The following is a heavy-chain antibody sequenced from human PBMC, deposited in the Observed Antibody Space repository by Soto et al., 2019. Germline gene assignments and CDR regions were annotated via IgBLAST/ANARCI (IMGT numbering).Heavy chain of an antibody. CDR3: GTDRRSRITMIVVVPRFAFDI. D-gene: IGHD3-22*01. J-gene: IGHJ3*02. CDR1: GYTFTNYG. V-gene: IGHV1-18*01. CDR2: ISAYNGNT. Sequence: ASVKVSCKASGYTFTNYGIRWVRQAPGQGLEWMGWISAYNGNTKYAQKLQGRVTMTTDTSTSTAYMELRSLRSEDTAVYYCGTDRRSRITMIVVVPRFAFDIWG.